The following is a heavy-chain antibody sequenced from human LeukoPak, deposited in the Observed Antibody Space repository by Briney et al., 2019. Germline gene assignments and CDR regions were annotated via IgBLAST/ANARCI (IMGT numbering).Heavy chain of an antibody. D-gene: IGHD3-10*01. CDR3: ARDGRFGELSWAFDI. Sequence: PGGSLRLSCAASGFTFNNYVMNWVRQAPGKGLEWVSAVSGSGGSTYYADSVKGRFTISRDSSKNTLYLQMNSLRAEDTAVYYCARDGRFGELSWAFDIWGQGTMVTVSS. CDR2: VSGSGGST. J-gene: IGHJ3*02. CDR1: GFTFNNYV. V-gene: IGHV3-23*01.